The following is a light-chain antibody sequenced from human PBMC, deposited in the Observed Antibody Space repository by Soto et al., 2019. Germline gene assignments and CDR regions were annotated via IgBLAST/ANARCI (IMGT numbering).Light chain of an antibody. CDR3: QQYCGSSST. CDR2: ETY. V-gene: IGKV3-20*01. CDR1: QSVRNNY. J-gene: IGKJ1*01. Sequence: DIVLTQSPDTLSLSPGERVTLSCRASQSVRNNYLAWYQQKPGQAPRLLIYETYRRATGIPDRFSGSGSVIDFTLTISRLEPEDFAVYVCQQYCGSSSTFGPGTKVEI.